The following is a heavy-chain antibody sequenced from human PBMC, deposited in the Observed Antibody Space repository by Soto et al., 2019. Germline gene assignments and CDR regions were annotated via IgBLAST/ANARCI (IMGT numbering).Heavy chain of an antibody. J-gene: IGHJ4*02. D-gene: IGHD3-10*01. V-gene: IGHV1-69*01. Sequence: QVQLVQSGAEVKKPGSSVKVSCKVSGGPFSDYAVSWVRQAPGQGLSGRGGIILMFGTANYAQKFQGRVTITADESTTTAYMELSSLRSEDTAVYYCARDLDYYGSGNYYNRIDYWGQGTLVTVSS. CDR1: GGPFSDYA. CDR2: IILMFGTA. CDR3: ARDLDYYGSGNYYNRIDY.